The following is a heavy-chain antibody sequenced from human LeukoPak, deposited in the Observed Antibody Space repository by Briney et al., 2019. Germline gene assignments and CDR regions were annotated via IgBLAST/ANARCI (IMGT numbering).Heavy chain of an antibody. CDR2: INPNSGGT. Sequence: ASVKVSSKASGYTFTGYYVHWVRQAPGQRLEWMGWINPNSGGTNYAQKFQGRVTMTRDTSISTAYMELSRLRSDDTAVYYCAREPPYCSSTSCYRGGFDYWGQGTLVTVSS. D-gene: IGHD2-2*02. J-gene: IGHJ4*02. V-gene: IGHV1-2*02. CDR3: AREPPYCSSTSCYRGGFDY. CDR1: GYTFTGYY.